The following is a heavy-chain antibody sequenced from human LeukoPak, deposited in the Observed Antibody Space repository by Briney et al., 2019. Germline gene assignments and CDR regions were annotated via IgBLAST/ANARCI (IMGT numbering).Heavy chain of an antibody. Sequence: ASVTVSCKASGYTFTGYYMHWVRQAPGQGLEWMGWINPNSGGTNYAQKFQGRVTMTRDTSISTAYMELSRLRSDDTAVYYCARTYYYDSSGYFGFDYWGQGTLVTVSS. CDR3: ARTYYYDSSGYFGFDY. J-gene: IGHJ4*02. D-gene: IGHD3-22*01. V-gene: IGHV1-2*02. CDR2: INPNSGGT. CDR1: GYTFTGYY.